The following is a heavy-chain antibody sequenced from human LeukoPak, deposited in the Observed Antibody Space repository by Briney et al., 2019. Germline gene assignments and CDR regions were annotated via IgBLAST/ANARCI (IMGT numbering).Heavy chain of an antibody. CDR3: ARIIIVVVPAASDGMDV. V-gene: IGHV4-39*01. CDR2: IYYSGST. Sequence: SETLSLTCTVSGGSISSSSYYWGWIRQPPGTGLEWIGSIYYSGSTYYNPSLKSRVTISVDTSKNQFSLKLSSVTAADTAVYYCARIIIVVVPAASDGMDVWGQGTTVTVSS. D-gene: IGHD2-2*01. J-gene: IGHJ6*02. CDR1: GGSISSSSYY.